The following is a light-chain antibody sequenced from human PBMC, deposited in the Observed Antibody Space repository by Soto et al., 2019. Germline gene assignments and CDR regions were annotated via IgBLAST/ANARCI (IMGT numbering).Light chain of an antibody. CDR3: HQYGSSPAT. Sequence: EIVLTQSPATLSLSPGERATLSCRASQSVSRSFLAWYQQRSGQAPRLLVYGASSRATGIPDRFSGSGSGTDFILTINRLEPEDFAVYFCHQYGSSPATFGQGTKVDIK. CDR2: GAS. CDR1: QSVSRSF. V-gene: IGKV3-20*01. J-gene: IGKJ1*01.